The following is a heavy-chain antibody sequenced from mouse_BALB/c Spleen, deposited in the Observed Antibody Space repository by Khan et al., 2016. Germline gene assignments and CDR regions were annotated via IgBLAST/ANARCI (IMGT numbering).Heavy chain of an antibody. V-gene: IGHV2-6-7*01. Sequence: QVQLKEPGPGLVAPSQSLSITCTVSGFPLTGYGVNWDRQPPGKGLVWLGMPWGDGRTDYNSALKSSLSISKDSSKSQVVLKTSSRPTNIRTRCYRSRVWRNCWGQGTSITVS. CDR1: GFPLTGYG. CDR2: PWGDGRT. CDR3: SRVWRNC. J-gene: IGHJ4*01.